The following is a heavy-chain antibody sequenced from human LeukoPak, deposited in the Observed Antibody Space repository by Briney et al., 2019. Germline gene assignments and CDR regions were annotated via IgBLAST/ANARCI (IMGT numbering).Heavy chain of an antibody. CDR1: GGSISSYY. CDR3: ARSVEGNFDY. J-gene: IGHJ4*02. D-gene: IGHD5-24*01. V-gene: IGHV3-21*01. Sequence: ETLSLTCTVSGGSISSYYWSWIRQAPGKGLEWVSSISSSSSYIYYADSVKGRFTISRDNAKNSLYLQMNSLRAEDTAVYYCARSVEGNFDYWGQGTLVTVSS. CDR2: ISSSSSYI.